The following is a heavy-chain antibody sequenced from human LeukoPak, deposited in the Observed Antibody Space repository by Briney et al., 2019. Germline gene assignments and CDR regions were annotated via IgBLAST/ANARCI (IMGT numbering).Heavy chain of an antibody. CDR1: GFTFSNYA. V-gene: IGHV3-23*01. CDR2: ISGSAGST. Sequence: GGSLRLSCAASGFTFSNYAMTWVRQAPGKGLEWVSTISGSAGSTYYADSVKGRFTISRDNSKNTVYLQMKSLRAEDTAVYYCARPYGSGTFDPWGQGTLVTVSS. J-gene: IGHJ5*02. CDR3: ARPYGSGTFDP. D-gene: IGHD3-10*01.